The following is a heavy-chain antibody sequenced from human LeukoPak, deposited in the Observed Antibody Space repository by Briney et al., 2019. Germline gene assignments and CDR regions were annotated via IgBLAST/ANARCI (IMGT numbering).Heavy chain of an antibody. CDR3: ARVHFYDSSGYSLINP. D-gene: IGHD3-22*01. J-gene: IGHJ4*02. CDR1: GYTFTYYY. CDR2: INPNSGGT. Sequence: ASVKVSCKASGYTFTYYYMHWVRQPPGQGLEWMGWINPNSGGTNYAQKFQGRVTMTRDTSISTAYMELSRLKSDDTAVHYCARVHFYDSSGYSLINPWGQGTLVTVSS. V-gene: IGHV1-2*02.